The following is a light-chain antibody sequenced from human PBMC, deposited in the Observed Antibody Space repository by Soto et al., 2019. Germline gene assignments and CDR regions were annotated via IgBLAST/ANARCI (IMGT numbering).Light chain of an antibody. V-gene: IGKV1-5*01. CDR2: DAS. Sequence: DIQMTQSPSTLSASVGDRVTITCRASQSISSWLAWYQQKPGKAPKLLIYDASSLESGVPSRFSGSGSRTEFTLTISGLQPDDFATYYCQQYNSYSWTFGQGTKVEIK. J-gene: IGKJ1*01. CDR1: QSISSW. CDR3: QQYNSYSWT.